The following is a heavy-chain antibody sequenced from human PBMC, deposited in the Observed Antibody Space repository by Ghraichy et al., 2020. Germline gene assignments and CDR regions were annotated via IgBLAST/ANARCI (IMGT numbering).Heavy chain of an antibody. J-gene: IGHJ6*02. V-gene: IGHV1-69*13. Sequence: SVKVSCKASGGTFSSYAISWVRQAPGQGLEWMGGIIPIFGTTNYVQKFQGRVTITADESTSTVYMDLSSLRSEDTAVYYCARDRARIQLWLRGYYYYGLDVWGQGTTVTVSS. CDR3: ARDRARIQLWLRGYYYYGLDV. CDR1: GGTFSSYA. CDR2: IIPIFGTT. D-gene: IGHD5-18*01.